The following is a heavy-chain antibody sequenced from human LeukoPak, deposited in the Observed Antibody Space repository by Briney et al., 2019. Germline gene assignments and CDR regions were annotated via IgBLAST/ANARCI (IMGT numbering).Heavy chain of an antibody. V-gene: IGHV4-30-4*01. CDR2: IYYSGST. J-gene: IGHJ4*02. D-gene: IGHD3-16*01. Sequence: PSETLSLTCTVSGGSISSGDYYWRWIRQPPGKGLEWIGYIYYSGSTYYNPSLKSRVTISVDTSKNQFSLKLCSVTAADTAVYYCARRGRLGAYYFDYWGQGTLVTVSS. CDR1: GGSISSGDYY. CDR3: ARRGRLGAYYFDY.